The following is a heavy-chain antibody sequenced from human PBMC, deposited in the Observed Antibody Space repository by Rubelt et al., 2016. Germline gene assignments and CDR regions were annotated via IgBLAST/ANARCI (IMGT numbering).Heavy chain of an antibody. V-gene: IGHV3-23*04. CDR2: ISGSGGST. D-gene: IGHD3-22*01. J-gene: IGHJ6*02. CDR1: GFTFSRYA. CDR3: AKTRSSAWKPHYYGVDV. Sequence: QVVENGGGLVQPGGSLRLSCAASGFTFSRYAMNWVRQAPGKGLEWVAAISGSGGSTFYADSVKGRFTISRDNSKNTLYLQMNSLRAEDTAVYYCAKTRSSAWKPHYYGVDVWGLGTMVTVSS.